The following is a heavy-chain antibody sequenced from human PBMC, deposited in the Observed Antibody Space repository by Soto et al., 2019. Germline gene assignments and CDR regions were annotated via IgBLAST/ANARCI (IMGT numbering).Heavy chain of an antibody. D-gene: IGHD1-20*01. CDR1: GFSFRSYP. CDR2: IMGSGGKT. CDR3: AKGGDNWYFDY. V-gene: IGHV3-23*01. J-gene: IGHJ4*02. Sequence: EVQLLESGGGLVQPGGSLRLSCAASGFSFRSYPMNWVRQAPGKGLESVAVIMGSGGKTYYADSVQGRFTISRDDSKSTVFLQMNSRRADDTATYYCAKGGDNWYFDYRGQGTLVTVTS.